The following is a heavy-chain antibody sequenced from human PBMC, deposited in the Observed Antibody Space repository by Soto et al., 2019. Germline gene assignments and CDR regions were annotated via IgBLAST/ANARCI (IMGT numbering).Heavy chain of an antibody. D-gene: IGHD1-7*01. CDR3: ARYNWNSVGMDV. J-gene: IGHJ6*02. CDR1: GYSFTSYW. CDR2: IDPSDSYT. V-gene: IGHV5-10-1*01. Sequence: HGESLKISCKVSGYSFTSYWISWVRQMPGKGLEWMGRIDPSDSYTNYSPSFQGHVTISADKSISTAYLQWSSLKASDTAMYYCARYNWNSVGMDVWGQGTTVTVSS.